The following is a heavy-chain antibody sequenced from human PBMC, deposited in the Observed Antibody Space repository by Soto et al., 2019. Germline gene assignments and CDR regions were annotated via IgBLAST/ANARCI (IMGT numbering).Heavy chain of an antibody. V-gene: IGHV4-39*01. Sequence: PXQSLSLPCTVSGGSISSSRYYWGWIRQPPGKVLEWIVSIYYSGITYYNPSLKSRVTISVDTSKNQFSLKLSSVTAADAAVYYCARRPLRYFDWLLASLWFDSWAQGTLVTVSS. J-gene: IGHJ5*01. CDR1: GGSISSSRYY. CDR2: IYYSGIT. CDR3: ARRPLRYFDWLLASLWFDS. D-gene: IGHD3-9*01.